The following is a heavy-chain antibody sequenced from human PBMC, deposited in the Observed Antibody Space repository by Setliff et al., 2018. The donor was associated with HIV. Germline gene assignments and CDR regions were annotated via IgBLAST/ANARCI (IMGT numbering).Heavy chain of an antibody. V-gene: IGHV4-38-2*02. CDR3: ARKEGDSGSYLDYYYGMDV. CDR1: GYSISRGYY. D-gene: IGHD3-10*01. CDR2: IYHSGST. J-gene: IGHJ6*02. Sequence: PAETLSLTCTVSGYSISRGYYWGWIRQPPGKGLEWIGSIYHSGSTYYNPSLKSRVTISVATSKNQFSLKLSSVTAADTAVYYCARKEGDSGSYLDYYYGMDVWGQGTTVTVSS.